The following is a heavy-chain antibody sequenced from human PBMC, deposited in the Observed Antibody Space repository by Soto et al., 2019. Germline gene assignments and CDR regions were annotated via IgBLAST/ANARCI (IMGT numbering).Heavy chain of an antibody. CDR2: SYYSGST. V-gene: IGHV4-59*08. CDR3: ARRYGGADDI. Sequence: QVQLQESGPGLVKPSETLSLTCTVSGGSISSDYWSWIRQPPGKGLEWIGYSYYSGSTNYNPSLNSRVTIPVSTSKNQSSLQLSIVAAADAAVYYCARRYGGADDIWRQATMVTVS. D-gene: IGHD4-17*01. J-gene: IGHJ3*02. CDR1: GGSISSDY.